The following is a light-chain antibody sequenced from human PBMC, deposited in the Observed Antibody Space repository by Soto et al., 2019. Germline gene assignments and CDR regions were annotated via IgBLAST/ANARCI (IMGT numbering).Light chain of an antibody. CDR2: EVS. CDR1: SSDVGGYNY. Sequence: QSALTQPASVSGSPGQSITISCTGTSSDVGGYNYVSWYQQHPGKPPNLMIYEVSNRPSGVSNRFSGSKSGDTASLTISGLQTEDEADYYCSSYTRSSISVFGTGTKLTVL. V-gene: IGLV2-14*01. CDR3: SSYTRSSISV. J-gene: IGLJ1*01.